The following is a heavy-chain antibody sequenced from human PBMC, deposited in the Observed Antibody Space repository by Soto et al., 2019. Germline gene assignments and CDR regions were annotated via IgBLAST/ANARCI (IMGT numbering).Heavy chain of an antibody. CDR2: IYYSGST. J-gene: IGHJ5*02. CDR1: GFSISSYY. CDR3: ARVESYYGFTFDP. Sequence: SETLSLTCTVSGFSISSYYWSWIRQPPGKGLEWIGYIYYSGSTNYNPSLKSRVTISVDTSKNQFSLKLSSVTAADTAVYYCARVESYYGFTFDPWGQGTLVTVSS. V-gene: IGHV4-59*01. D-gene: IGHD3-10*01.